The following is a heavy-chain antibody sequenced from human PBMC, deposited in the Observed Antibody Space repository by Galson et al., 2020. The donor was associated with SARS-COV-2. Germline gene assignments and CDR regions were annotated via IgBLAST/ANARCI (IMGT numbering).Heavy chain of an antibody. D-gene: IGHD4-17*01. CDR3: AKEGTYGDYVGY. CDR1: VFTFSNYG. J-gene: IGHJ4*02. V-gene: IGHV3-30*18. CDR2: ISYDGINK. Sequence: GGSLRLSCAASVFTFSNYGMNWVRQAPGKGLEWVAVISYDGINKYYADSVKGRFTIARDNSKHTLYLQMNSLRAEDTAVYYCAKEGTYGDYVGYWGQGTLVTVSS.